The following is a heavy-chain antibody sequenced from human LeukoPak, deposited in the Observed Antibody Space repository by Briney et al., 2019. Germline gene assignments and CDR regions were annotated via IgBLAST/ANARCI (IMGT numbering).Heavy chain of an antibody. CDR1: GATFNGYY. J-gene: IGHJ3*02. CDR2: IYYSGST. Sequence: PSETLSLTCAVFGATFNGYYWSWIRQPPGKGLEWIGYIYYSGSTNYNPSLKSRVTISVDTSKNQFSLKLSSVTAADTAVYYCASYSGSHWAAFDIWGQGTMVTVSS. D-gene: IGHD1-26*01. V-gene: IGHV4-59*01. CDR3: ASYSGSHWAAFDI.